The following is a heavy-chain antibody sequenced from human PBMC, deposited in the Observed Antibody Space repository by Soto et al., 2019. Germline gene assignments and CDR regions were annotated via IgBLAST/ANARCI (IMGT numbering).Heavy chain of an antibody. CDR1: GGSISSSSYY. V-gene: IGHV4-39*01. CDR2: IYYSGST. CDR3: AKKFILWGWPAVAFDI. Sequence: SETLSLTCTVSGGSISSSSYYWGWIRQPPGKGLEWIGSIYYSGSTYYNPSLKSRVTISVDTSKNQFSLKLSSVTAADTAVYYCAKKFILWGWPAVAFDIWGQGTMVTVSS. J-gene: IGHJ3*02. D-gene: IGHD2-21*01.